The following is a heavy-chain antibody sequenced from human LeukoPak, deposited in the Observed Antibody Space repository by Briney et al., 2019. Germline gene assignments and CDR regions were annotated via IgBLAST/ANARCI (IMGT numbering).Heavy chain of an antibody. Sequence: PGGSLRLSCAASGFTFDDYAMHWVRQAPGKGLEWGSGISWNSGSIGYADSVKGRFTISRDNAKNSLYLQMNSLRAEDTALYYCAKARIAAAGYYYYGMDVWGQGTTVTVSS. CDR2: ISWNSGSI. V-gene: IGHV3-9*01. D-gene: IGHD6-13*01. CDR3: AKARIAAAGYYYYGMDV. CDR1: GFTFDDYA. J-gene: IGHJ6*02.